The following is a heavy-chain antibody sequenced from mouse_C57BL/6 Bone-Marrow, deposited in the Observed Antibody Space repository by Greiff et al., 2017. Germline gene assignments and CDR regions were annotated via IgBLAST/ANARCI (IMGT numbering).Heavy chain of an antibody. Sequence: VQLQQPGAELVMPGASVKLSCKASGYTFTSYWMHWVKQRPGQGLEWIGEIDPSDSYTNYNQKFKGKSTLTVDKSSSTAYMQLSSLTSEDSAVYYCAYDSSWAWFAYWGQGTLVTVSA. J-gene: IGHJ3*01. V-gene: IGHV1-69*01. CDR1: GYTFTSYW. CDR3: AYDSSWAWFAY. CDR2: IDPSDSYT. D-gene: IGHD1-1*01.